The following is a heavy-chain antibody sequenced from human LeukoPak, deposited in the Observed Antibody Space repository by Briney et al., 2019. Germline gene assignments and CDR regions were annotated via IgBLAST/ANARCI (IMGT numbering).Heavy chain of an antibody. V-gene: IGHV6-1*01. CDR1: GESVYQNLYI. CDR3: ATGWVLYF. J-gene: IGHJ4*02. D-gene: IGHD3-9*01. CDR2: TYYRSKWSN. Sequence: SQTLSLTYVISGESVYQNLYILHWLRQSPSRGLEWLGRTYYRSKWSNDYAGSVKSRITISPDTSKNQFSLHLNSVTPDDTAVYCLATGWVLYFGGRGTLVTVSS.